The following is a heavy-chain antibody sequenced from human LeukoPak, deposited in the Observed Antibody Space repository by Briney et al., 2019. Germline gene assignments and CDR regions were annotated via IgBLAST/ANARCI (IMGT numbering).Heavy chain of an antibody. J-gene: IGHJ4*02. CDR2: ISSSGSTI. D-gene: IGHD3-10*01. CDR1: GFTFSDYY. V-gene: IGHV3-11*04. CDR3: ASVSYGSGTPIDY. Sequence: GGSLRLSCAASGFTFSDYYMSWIRQAPGRGLEWVSYISSSGSTIYYADSVKGRFTISRDNAKNSLYLQMNSLRAEDTAVYYCASVSYGSGTPIDYWRQGTLVTVSS.